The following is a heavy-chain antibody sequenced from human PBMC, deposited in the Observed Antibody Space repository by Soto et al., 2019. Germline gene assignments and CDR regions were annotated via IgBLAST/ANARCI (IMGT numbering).Heavy chain of an antibody. V-gene: IGHV3-21*01. D-gene: IGHD5-12*01. J-gene: IGHJ4*02. CDR3: ARGSGGYEGPFDY. CDR1: GFTCSSYS. Sequence: GGSLRLSCAASGFTCSSYSMNWVRQAPGKGLEWVSSISSSSSYIYYADSVKGRFTISRDNAKNSLYLQMNSLRAEDTAVYYCARGSGGYEGPFDYWGQGTLVTVSS. CDR2: ISSSSSYI.